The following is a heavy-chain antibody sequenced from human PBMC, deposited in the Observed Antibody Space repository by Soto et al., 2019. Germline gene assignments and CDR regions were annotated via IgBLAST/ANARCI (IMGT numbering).Heavy chain of an antibody. J-gene: IGHJ4*02. CDR1: GYTFNNYA. CDR2: ISYDGRNS. V-gene: IGHV3-30*18. D-gene: IGHD1-1*01. Sequence: QVQLVESGGGVVQPGRSLRLSCEASGYTFNNYAMHWVRLAAGKGLEWVAGISYDGRNSFYADSVKGRFTISRDNSKSTLSLQMSSLRAEDTAVYYCAKETTRFAVPPALDYWGQGTLVTV. CDR3: AKETTRFAVPPALDY.